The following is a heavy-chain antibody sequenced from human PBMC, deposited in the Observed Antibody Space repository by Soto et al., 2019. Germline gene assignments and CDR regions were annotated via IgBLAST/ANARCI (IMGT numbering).Heavy chain of an antibody. CDR3: ASQGYSGYDFNY. J-gene: IGHJ4*02. V-gene: IGHV3-33*01. CDR2: IWYDGSNK. D-gene: IGHD5-12*01. CDR1: GFTFSSYG. Sequence: GXSLRLSCAASGFTFSSYGMHCVRQAPGKGLEWVAVIWYDGSNKYYADSVKGRFTISRDNSKNTLYLQMNSLRAEDTAVYYCASQGYSGYDFNYWGQGTLVTVS.